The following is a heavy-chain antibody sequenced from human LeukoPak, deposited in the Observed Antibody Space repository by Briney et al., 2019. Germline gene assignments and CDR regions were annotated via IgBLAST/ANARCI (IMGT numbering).Heavy chain of an antibody. V-gene: IGHV1-2*02. CDR2: INPTSGGR. J-gene: IGHJ3*02. Sequence: ASVTVSCKASGYTFTGYYLHWVRQAPGQGLEWMGWINPTSGGRNYSQKFQGRVTMARDTSITTAYMDLSRLTSDDTAMYYCARAEDPYDFWSGSDAFDIWGQGTMVTLSS. CDR3: ARAEDPYDFWSGSDAFDI. CDR1: GYTFTGYY. D-gene: IGHD3-3*01.